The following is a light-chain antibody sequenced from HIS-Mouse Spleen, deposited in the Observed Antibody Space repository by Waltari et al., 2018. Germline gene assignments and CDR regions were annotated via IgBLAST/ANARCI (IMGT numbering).Light chain of an antibody. CDR2: DAS. CDR1: QSVSSY. V-gene: IGKV3-11*01. J-gene: IGKJ2*01. CDR3: QQRSNWRYT. Sequence: EIVLTQSPATLSLSPGERATLPCRASQSVSSYLAWYQPKPGQAPRLLIYDASNRATGIPARFSGIGSGTDFTLTISSLEPEDFAVYYCQQRSNWRYTFGQGTKLEIK.